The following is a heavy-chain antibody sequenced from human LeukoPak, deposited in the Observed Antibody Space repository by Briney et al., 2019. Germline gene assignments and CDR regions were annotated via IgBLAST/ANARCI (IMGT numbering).Heavy chain of an antibody. D-gene: IGHD4-17*01. CDR1: GGSISSNDYY. Sequence: TSQTLSLTCTVSGGSISSNDYYWSWIRQHPGKGLEWIGYIYYSGSTYYNPSLKSRVTISVDTSKNQFSLKLSSVTAADTAVYYCARLRLKTKEGLPTVTNRGPFDYWGQGTLVTVSS. CDR2: IYYSGST. J-gene: IGHJ4*02. CDR3: ARLRLKTKEGLPTVTNRGPFDY. V-gene: IGHV4-31*03.